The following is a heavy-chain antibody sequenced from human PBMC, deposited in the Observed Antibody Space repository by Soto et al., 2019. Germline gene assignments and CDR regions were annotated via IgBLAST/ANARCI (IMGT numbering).Heavy chain of an antibody. CDR1: GFTVSDYA. CDR3: AKVLSKNYYYPFDF. CDR2: ISGGSSVT. V-gene: IGHV3-23*01. J-gene: IGHJ4*02. D-gene: IGHD3-10*01. Sequence: AGSLRLSCTASGFTVSDYAMAVVRQAPGKGLEWVSTISGGSSVTYYGDSVKGRFTISRDNAKKTLFLQLNRLSAEVTATYYCAKVLSKNYYYPFDFWGQGTQVTVSS.